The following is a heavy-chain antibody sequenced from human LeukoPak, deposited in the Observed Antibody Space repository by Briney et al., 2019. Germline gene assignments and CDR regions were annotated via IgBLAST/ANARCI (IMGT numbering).Heavy chain of an antibody. J-gene: IGHJ3*02. CDR3: ARGLRSGYDWGAFDI. D-gene: IGHD5-12*01. V-gene: IGHV3-53*01. CDR1: GFTVSSNY. Sequence: GGSLRLSCAASGFTVSSNYMSWVRQAPGKGLEWVSVIYSGGITYYADSVKGRFTISRDNSKNTLYLQMNSLRAEDTAVYYCARGLRSGYDWGAFDIWGQGTMVTVSS. CDR2: IYSGGIT.